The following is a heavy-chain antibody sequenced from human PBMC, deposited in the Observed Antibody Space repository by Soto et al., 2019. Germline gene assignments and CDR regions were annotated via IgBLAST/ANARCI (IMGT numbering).Heavy chain of an antibody. CDR2: IYYSGST. D-gene: IGHD2-15*01. V-gene: IGHV4-59*01. CDR1: GGSISNYY. Sequence: QVQLQESGPGLVKASETLSLTCTVSGGSISNYYCSWIRQPPGKGLEWIGYIYYSGSTNYNPSLRIRVTISVDTSKNQFSLNLSSVTAADTAVYYCARAGAATLSDYWGQGTLVTVSS. CDR3: ARAGAATLSDY. J-gene: IGHJ4*02.